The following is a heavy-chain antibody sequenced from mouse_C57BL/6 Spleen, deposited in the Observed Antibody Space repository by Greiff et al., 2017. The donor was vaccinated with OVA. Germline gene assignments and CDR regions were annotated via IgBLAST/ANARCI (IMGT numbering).Heavy chain of an antibody. CDR3: ARRAYYSLDY. CDR1: GYAFSSSW. J-gene: IGHJ2*01. CDR2: IYPGDGDT. Sequence: VKLQESGPELVKPGASVKISCKASGYAFSSSWMNWVKQRPGKGLEWIGRIYPGDGDTNYNGKFKGKATLTADKSSSTAYMQLSSLTSEDSAVYFCARRAYYSLDYWGQGTTLTVSS. D-gene: IGHD2-10*01. V-gene: IGHV1-82*01.